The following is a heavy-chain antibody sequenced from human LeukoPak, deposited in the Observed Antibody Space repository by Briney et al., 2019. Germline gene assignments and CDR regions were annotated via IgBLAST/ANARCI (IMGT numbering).Heavy chain of an antibody. Sequence: SETLSLTCTVSGDSISSSSIYWGWIRQPPGKGLEWIGSIYYDVTTYYNPSLKSRVTISVAASKNQSSLGLTSVTAAETAVYYCARHLPNGGSGAGFDYWGQGTLVTVSS. V-gene: IGHV4-39*01. CDR2: IYYDVTT. CDR1: GDSISSSSIY. D-gene: IGHD7-27*01. J-gene: IGHJ4*02. CDR3: ARHLPNGGSGAGFDY.